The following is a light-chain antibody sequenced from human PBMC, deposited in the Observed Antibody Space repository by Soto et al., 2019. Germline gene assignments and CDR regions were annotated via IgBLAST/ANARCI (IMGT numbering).Light chain of an antibody. CDR1: SSNIGSNY. CDR2: SNN. J-gene: IGLJ2*01. V-gene: IGLV1-44*01. CDR3: AAWDDSLNGVV. Sequence: QSVLTQPPSASGTPGQRVTISCSGSSSNIGSNYVYWYQQLPGTAPKLLIYSNNQRPSGVPDQFSGSKSGTSASLAISGLQSEDEADYYCAAWDDSLNGVVFGGGTKLTVL.